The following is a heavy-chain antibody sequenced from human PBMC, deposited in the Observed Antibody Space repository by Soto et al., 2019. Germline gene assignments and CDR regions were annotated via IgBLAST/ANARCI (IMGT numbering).Heavy chain of an antibody. D-gene: IGHD3-10*01. CDR1: GFTFSSYA. Sequence: QVQLVESGGGVVQPGRSLRLSCAASGFTFSSYAMHWVRQAPGKGLEWVAVISYDGSNKYYADSVKGRFTISRDNSKNTLYLQMNSVRAEDTAVYYCARDPMGSYNGSGSYYFDYWGQGTLVTVSS. V-gene: IGHV3-30-3*01. J-gene: IGHJ4*02. CDR2: ISYDGSNK. CDR3: ARDPMGSYNGSGSYYFDY.